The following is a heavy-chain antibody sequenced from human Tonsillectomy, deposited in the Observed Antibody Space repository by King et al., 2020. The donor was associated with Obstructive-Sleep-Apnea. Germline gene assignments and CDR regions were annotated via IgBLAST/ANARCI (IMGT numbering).Heavy chain of an antibody. CDR2: INWDGTST. V-gene: IGHV3-43*01. D-gene: IGHD6-25*01. CDR3: AKEVEAGRGFDD. CDR1: GFTFDDYP. Sequence: VQLVESGGGVVQPGGSLRLSCAASGFTFDDYPMHWVRQAPGKGLEWVSLINWDGTSTYYADSVKGLFTISRENRKNSLFLQMNSLRTDDTAFYYCAKEVEAGRGFDDWGQGTTVTASS. J-gene: IGHJ6*02.